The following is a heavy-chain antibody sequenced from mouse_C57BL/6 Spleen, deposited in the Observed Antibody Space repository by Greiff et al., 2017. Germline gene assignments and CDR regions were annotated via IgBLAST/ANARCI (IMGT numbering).Heavy chain of an antibody. D-gene: IGHD1-1*01. V-gene: IGHV1-69*01. Sequence: QVHVKQPGAELVMPGASVKLSCKASGYTFTSYWMHWVKQRPGQGLEWIGEIDPSDSYTNYNQKFKGKSTLTVDKSSSTAYMQLRSLTSEDSAVYYCARRHYGSSYGFAYWGQGTLVTVSA. CDR3: ARRHYGSSYGFAY. J-gene: IGHJ3*01. CDR2: IDPSDSYT. CDR1: GYTFTSYW.